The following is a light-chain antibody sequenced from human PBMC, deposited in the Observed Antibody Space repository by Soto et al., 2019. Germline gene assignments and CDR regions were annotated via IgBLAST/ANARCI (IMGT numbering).Light chain of an antibody. CDR3: CLYAVTFYV. Sequence: QSALAQPASVSGSPGQSITIPCTGTTSDIGAYDYVSWYQQHPGKVPKLIIFEVTKRPSGFSSRFSGSKSGNTASLTISGLQAEDEADYYCCLYAVTFYVFGTGTKVTVL. CDR2: EVT. J-gene: IGLJ1*01. CDR1: TSDIGAYDY. V-gene: IGLV2-14*01.